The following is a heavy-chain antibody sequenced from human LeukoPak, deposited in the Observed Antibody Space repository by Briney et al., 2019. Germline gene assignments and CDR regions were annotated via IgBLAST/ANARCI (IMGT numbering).Heavy chain of an antibody. CDR3: ARADHGDYVNCFDY. J-gene: IGHJ4*02. V-gene: IGHV1-2*02. D-gene: IGHD4-17*01. Sequence: ASVKVSCKASGYTFTCYYMHWVRQAPGQGLEWMGWINPNSGGTNYAQKFQGRVTMTRDTSISTAYMELSRLRSDGTAVYYCARADHGDYVNCFDYWGQGTLVTVSS. CDR1: GYTFTCYY. CDR2: INPNSGGT.